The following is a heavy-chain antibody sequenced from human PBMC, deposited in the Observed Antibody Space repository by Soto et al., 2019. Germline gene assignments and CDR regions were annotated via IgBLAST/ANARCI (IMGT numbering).Heavy chain of an antibody. D-gene: IGHD3-3*01. CDR2: IYPGDSDT. CDR3: ASGGVSTRTFDY. CDR1: GYTFPNYW. Sequence: GESLKISCKGSGYTFPNYWIGWVRQMPGKGLEWMGTIYPGDSDTRYSPSFQGQVTILADKSLSTADLQWSSLMASGTARYYCASGGVSTRTFDYWGQGTPVPVSS. V-gene: IGHV5-51*01. J-gene: IGHJ4*02.